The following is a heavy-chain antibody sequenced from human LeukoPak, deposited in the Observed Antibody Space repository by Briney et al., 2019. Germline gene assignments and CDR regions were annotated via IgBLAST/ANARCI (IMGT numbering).Heavy chain of an antibody. V-gene: IGHV3-66*01. CDR3: ANFGGFYDNNGFDY. CDR2: IYSGGNK. D-gene: IGHD3-22*01. Sequence: PGGSLRVSCAASGFTVSSNYMSWVRQAPGKGLEWVSVIYSGGNKYYADSVKGRFTISRDNSKNTLYLQMNSLRAEDTAAYYCANFGGFYDNNGFDYWGQGTRVTVSS. CDR1: GFTVSSNY. J-gene: IGHJ4*02.